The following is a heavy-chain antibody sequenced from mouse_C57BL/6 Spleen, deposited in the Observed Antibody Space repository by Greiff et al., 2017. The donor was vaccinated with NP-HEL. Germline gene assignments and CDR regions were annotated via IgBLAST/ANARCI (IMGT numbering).Heavy chain of an antibody. J-gene: IGHJ2*01. CDR3: ARSGGITTGDY. Sequence: QVQLQQPGTELVKPGASVKLSCKASGYTFTSYWMHWVKQRPGQGLEWIGNINPSNGGTNYNEKFKSKATLTVDKSSSTAYMQLSSLTSEDSAGYYWARSGGITTGDYWGKGTTLTVSS. V-gene: IGHV1-53*01. CDR1: GYTFTSYW. CDR2: INPSNGGT. D-gene: IGHD1-2*01.